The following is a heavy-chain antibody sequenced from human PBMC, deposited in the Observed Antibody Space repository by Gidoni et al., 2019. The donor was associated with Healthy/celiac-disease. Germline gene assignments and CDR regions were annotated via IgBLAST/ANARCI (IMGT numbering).Heavy chain of an antibody. V-gene: IGHV4-59*01. J-gene: IGHJ3*02. CDR2: IYYSGST. CDR1: AGSISSYY. CDR3: AREGIAVAGTGDAFDI. Sequence: QVQLQDSVPGLVKPSETLSLTCTVSAGSISSYYWSWIRQPPGKGLEWIGYIYYSGSTNYNPSLKSRVTISVDTSKNQFSLKLSSVTAADTAVYYCAREGIAVAGTGDAFDIWGQGTMVTVSS. D-gene: IGHD6-19*01.